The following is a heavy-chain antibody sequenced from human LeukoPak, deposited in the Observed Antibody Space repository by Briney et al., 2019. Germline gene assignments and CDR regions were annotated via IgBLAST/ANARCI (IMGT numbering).Heavy chain of an antibody. V-gene: IGHV4-59*01. J-gene: IGHJ2*01. Sequence: SETLSLTCTVSGGSISSYYWSWIRQPPGKGLEWIGYIYYSGSTNYNPSLKSRVTISVDTSKNQFSLKLSSVTAADTAVYYCARQYCSSGSCYWYFDLWGRGTLVTVSS. CDR3: ARQYCSSGSCYWYFDL. D-gene: IGHD2-15*01. CDR2: IYYSGST. CDR1: GGSISSYY.